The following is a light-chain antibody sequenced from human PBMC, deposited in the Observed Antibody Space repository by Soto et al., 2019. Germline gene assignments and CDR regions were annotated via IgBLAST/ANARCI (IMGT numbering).Light chain of an antibody. CDR3: EQSIQLPRT. J-gene: IGKJ1*01. V-gene: IGKV2D-29*01. Sequence: IVMTQTALSLTVTPGQPASISCKTNQNLLHSDGNTYLYWYLQKPGQPPQLLIYAVSNRFSGVPDRFCGSGSGTDFTLKISRVEVEDVGVYYCEQSIQLPRTFGQGTKVEIK. CDR2: AVS. CDR1: QNLLHSDGNTY.